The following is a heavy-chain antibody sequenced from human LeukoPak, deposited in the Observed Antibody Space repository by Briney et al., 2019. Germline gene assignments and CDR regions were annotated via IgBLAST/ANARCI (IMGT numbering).Heavy chain of an antibody. CDR3: ARGGSYEYYFDY. D-gene: IGHD1-26*01. CDR2: ISSNGGST. V-gene: IGHV3-64*01. J-gene: IGHJ4*02. Sequence: GGSLRLSCAASGFTFSSYAMHWVRQAPGKGLEYVSAISSNGGSTYYANSVKGRFTISRDNSKNTLYLQMGSLRAEDMAVYYCARGGSYEYYFDYWGQGTLVTVSS. CDR1: GFTFSSYA.